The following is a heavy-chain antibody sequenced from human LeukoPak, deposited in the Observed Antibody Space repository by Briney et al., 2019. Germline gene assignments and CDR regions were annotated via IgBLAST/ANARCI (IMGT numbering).Heavy chain of an antibody. D-gene: IGHD4-23*01. CDR1: GGSISSGGYS. CDR3: ARDTHGGILDY. Sequence: SETLSLTCAVSGGSISSGGYSWSWMRQPPGKGLEWIGYIYHSGSTYYNPSLKSRVTISVDRSKNQFSLKLSSVTAADTAVYYCARDTHGGILDYWGQGTLVTVSS. CDR2: IYHSGST. J-gene: IGHJ4*02. V-gene: IGHV4-30-2*01.